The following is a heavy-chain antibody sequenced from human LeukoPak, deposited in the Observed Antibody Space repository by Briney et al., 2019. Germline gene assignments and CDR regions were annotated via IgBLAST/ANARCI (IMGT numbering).Heavy chain of an antibody. CDR2: FDPEDGET. Sequence: ASVKVSCKVSGYTLTELSMHWARQAPGKGLEWMGGFDPEDGETIYAQKFQGRVTMTEDTSTDTAYMELSSLRSEDTAVYYCATYPWKIAAAGIYYWGQGTLVTVSS. J-gene: IGHJ4*02. D-gene: IGHD6-13*01. CDR3: ATYPWKIAAAGIYY. V-gene: IGHV1-24*01. CDR1: GYTLTELS.